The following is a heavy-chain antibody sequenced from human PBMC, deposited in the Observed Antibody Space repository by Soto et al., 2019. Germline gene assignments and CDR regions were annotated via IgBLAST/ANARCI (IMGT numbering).Heavy chain of an antibody. CDR3: TRGWGPPVTHGYDS. V-gene: IGHV4-31*03. D-gene: IGHD7-27*01. CDR1: GGSVTSGGYY. CDR2: IYSSGDT. J-gene: IGHJ5*01. Sequence: QVQLQESGPGLVRPSQTLSLTCTVSGGSVTSGGYYWSWIRHCPGKGLEWIGYIYSSGDTNYNPSLNWRVAMSVDTSKNQFSLQLTSVTVADTAIYSCTRGWGPPVTHGYDSWGQGILVTVSS.